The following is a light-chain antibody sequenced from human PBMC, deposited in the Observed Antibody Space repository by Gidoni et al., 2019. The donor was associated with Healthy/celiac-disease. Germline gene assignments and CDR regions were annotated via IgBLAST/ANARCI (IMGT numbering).Light chain of an antibody. V-gene: IGKV4-1*01. CDR3: QQYYSTPYT. CDR1: QSVLYSSNNKNY. Sequence: ERATINCKSSQSVLYSSNNKNYLAWYQQKPGQPPKLLIYWASTRESGVPDRFSGSGSGTDFTLTISSLQAEDVAVYYCQQYYSTPYTFGQGTKLXIK. J-gene: IGKJ2*01. CDR2: WAS.